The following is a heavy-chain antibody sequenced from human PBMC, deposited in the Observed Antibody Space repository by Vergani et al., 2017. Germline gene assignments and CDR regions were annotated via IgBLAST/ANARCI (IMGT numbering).Heavy chain of an antibody. V-gene: IGHV3-23*01. D-gene: IGHD4-17*01. CDR2: ISGSGGST. Sequence: EVQLLESGGGLVQPGGSLRLSCAASGFTFSSYAMSWVRQAPGKGLEWVSAISGSGGSTYYADSVKGRFTISRDNSKNTLYLQMNSLRAEDTAVYYCAKGSTVTKGEYYYYCMDVWGQGTTVTVSS. J-gene: IGHJ6*02. CDR1: GFTFSSYA. CDR3: AKGSTVTKGEYYYYCMDV.